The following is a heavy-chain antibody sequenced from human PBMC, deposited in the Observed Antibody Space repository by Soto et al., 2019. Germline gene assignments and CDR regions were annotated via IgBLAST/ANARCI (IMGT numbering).Heavy chain of an antibody. CDR3: TKYRRTDAEGYSFDY. Sequence: PSETLSLPCTVSGGSISGSYWSWTRQTPGKVLGWVGYIHYSGSTNYNPSLKSRVTMSVDSAKNQFSLQLSSVTAADTAVYFCTKYRRTDAEGYSFDYWGQGALVTVSS. CDR1: GGSISGSY. CDR2: IHYSGST. J-gene: IGHJ4*02. D-gene: IGHD2-15*01. V-gene: IGHV4-59*01.